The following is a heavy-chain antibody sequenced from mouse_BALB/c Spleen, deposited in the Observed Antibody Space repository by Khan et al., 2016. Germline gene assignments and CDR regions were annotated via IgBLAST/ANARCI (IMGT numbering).Heavy chain of an antibody. D-gene: IGHD1-1*01. J-gene: IGHJ4*01. CDR3: ARSTVVARSYYAMDY. CDR1: DYTFTDYS. V-gene: IGHV9-2-1*01. Sequence: QIQLVQSGPELKKPGETVKISCKASDYTFTDYSMHWVKQAPGKGLKWMGWINTETGEPTYADDFKGRFAFSLETSASTAYLEINNLKNEDTATYFCARSTVVARSYYAMDYWGQGTSVTVSS. CDR2: INTETGEP.